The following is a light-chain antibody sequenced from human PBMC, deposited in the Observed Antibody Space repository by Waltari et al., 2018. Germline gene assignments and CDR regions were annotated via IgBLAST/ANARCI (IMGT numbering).Light chain of an antibody. Sequence: QSVLTQPPSVSAAPGQKVTISCSGSSSNIGNKFVSWYQQVPGTAPKLLIYANNRRPSGIPGRFAGSKSGTSATLGITGLQTGDEADYYCGTWDSSVPVGDFVFGTGTRVTVL. CDR2: ANN. CDR3: GTWDSSVPVGDFV. CDR1: SSNIGNKF. V-gene: IGLV1-51*01. J-gene: IGLJ1*01.